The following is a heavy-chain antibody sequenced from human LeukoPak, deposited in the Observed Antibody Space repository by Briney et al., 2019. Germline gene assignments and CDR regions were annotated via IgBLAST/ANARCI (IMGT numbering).Heavy chain of an antibody. CDR1: GFTFSNYW. J-gene: IGHJ4*02. CDR3: ARELSGSISRHFDY. D-gene: IGHD2-15*01. Sequence: GGSLRLSCAASGFTFSNYWMHWVRQAPGKGPVWVSRINTDGNITTYADSVKGRFSISRDNAKNALYLQMNGLRAEDTAVFYCARELSGSISRHFDYWGQGTLVTVSS. V-gene: IGHV3-74*01. CDR2: INTDGNIT.